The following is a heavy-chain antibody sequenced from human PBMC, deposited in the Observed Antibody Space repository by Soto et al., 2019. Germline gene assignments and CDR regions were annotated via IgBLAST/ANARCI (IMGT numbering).Heavy chain of an antibody. V-gene: IGHV4-34*01. CDR2: INHSGST. Sequence: QVQLQQWGAGLLKPSETLSLTCAVYGGSFSGYYWSWIRQPPGKGLEWIGEINHSGSTNYNPSLKSRVTISVDTSKNQFSLKLSSVTAADTAVYYCARRSHIAARQGAFDIWGQGTMVTVSS. J-gene: IGHJ3*02. CDR3: ARRSHIAARQGAFDI. D-gene: IGHD6-6*01. CDR1: GGSFSGYY.